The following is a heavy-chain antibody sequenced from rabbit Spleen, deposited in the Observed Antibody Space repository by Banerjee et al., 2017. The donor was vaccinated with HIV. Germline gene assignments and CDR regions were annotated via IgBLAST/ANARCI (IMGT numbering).Heavy chain of an antibody. V-gene: IGHV1S45*01. Sequence: QEQLVESGGGLVKPEGSLKLSCTASGFSFSNKAVMCWVRQAPGKGLEWIACIYGGSSFSPYYASWAKGRFTISKTSSTTVTLKMTSLTAADTATYFCARALNNFGYTGVTNSGLWGPGTLVTVS. CDR3: ARALNNFGYTGVTNSGL. D-gene: IGHD7-1*01. CDR2: IYGGSSFSP. CDR1: GFSFSNKAV. J-gene: IGHJ4*01.